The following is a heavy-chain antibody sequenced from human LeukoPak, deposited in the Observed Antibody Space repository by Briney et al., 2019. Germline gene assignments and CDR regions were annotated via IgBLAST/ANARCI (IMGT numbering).Heavy chain of an antibody. D-gene: IGHD3-22*01. Sequence: GASVKVSCKASGYTFTSYGISWVRQAPGQGLEWMGWISAYNGNTDYAQKLQGRVTMTTDTSTSTAYMELRSLRSGDTAVYYCARDQPMIVVPDAFDIWGQGTMVTVSS. CDR2: ISAYNGNT. J-gene: IGHJ3*02. V-gene: IGHV1-18*01. CDR3: ARDQPMIVVPDAFDI. CDR1: GYTFTSYG.